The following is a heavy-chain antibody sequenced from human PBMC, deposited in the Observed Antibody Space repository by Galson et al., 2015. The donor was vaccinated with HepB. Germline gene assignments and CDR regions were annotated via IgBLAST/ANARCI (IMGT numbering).Heavy chain of an antibody. CDR3: ATSGYSYGKGLYNWFDP. CDR1: GFTFTSSA. CDR2: LVVGSGNT. V-gene: IGHV1-58*02. D-gene: IGHD5-18*01. Sequence: SVKVSCKASGFTFTSSAMQWVRQARGQRLEWIGWLVVGSGNTNFAQKFQERVTITSDMSTSTAYMELSSLRSEDTAVYYCATSGYSYGKGLYNWFDPWGQGTLVTVSS. J-gene: IGHJ5*02.